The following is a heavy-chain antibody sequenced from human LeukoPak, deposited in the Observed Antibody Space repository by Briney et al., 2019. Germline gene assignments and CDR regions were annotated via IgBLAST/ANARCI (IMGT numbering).Heavy chain of an antibody. CDR1: GFTFSSYG. D-gene: IGHD2-2*01. V-gene: IGHV3-30*02. CDR2: IRYDGSNK. J-gene: IGHJ4*02. Sequence: PGGSLRLSCAASGFTFSSYGMHWVRQAPGKGLEWVAFIRYDGSNKYYADSVKGRFTISRDNSKNTLYLQMNSLRAEDTAVYYCAKVKGYCSSTSCYYLDYWGQGTLVTVSS. CDR3: AKVKGYCSSTSCYYLDY.